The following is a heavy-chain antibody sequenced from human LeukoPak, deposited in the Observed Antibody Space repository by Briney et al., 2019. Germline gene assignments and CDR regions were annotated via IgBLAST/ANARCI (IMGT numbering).Heavy chain of an antibody. CDR2: INHSGST. CDR1: GGSFSGYY. J-gene: IGHJ4*02. V-gene: IGHV4-34*01. CDR3: RKVSSGYDYILDY. D-gene: IGHD5-12*01. Sequence: PSETLSLTCAVYGGSFSGYYWSWIRQPPGKGLEWIGEINHSGSTNYNPSLKSRVTISVDTSKNQFSLKLSSGTAADTAVHYCRKVSSGYDYILDYWGQGTLVTVSS.